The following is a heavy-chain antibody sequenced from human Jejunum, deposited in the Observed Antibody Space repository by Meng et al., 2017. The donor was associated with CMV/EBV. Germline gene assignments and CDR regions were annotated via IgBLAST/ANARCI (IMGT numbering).Heavy chain of an antibody. CDR2: IIPIFVTA. V-gene: IGHV1-69*05. CDR3: ARVPGSGNYVYYGGFDY. D-gene: IGHD4-23*01. J-gene: IGHJ4*02. CDR1: FRSCA. Sequence: FRSCAISWVRQAPGPGLGWMGGIIPIFVTANYAQKFQGRVTITTDESTSTAYMDLSSLRPEDTAVYYCARVPGSGNYVYYGGFDYWGQGTLVTVSS.